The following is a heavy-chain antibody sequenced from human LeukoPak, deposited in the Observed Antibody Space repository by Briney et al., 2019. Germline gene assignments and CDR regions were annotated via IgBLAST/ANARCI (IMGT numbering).Heavy chain of an antibody. J-gene: IGHJ4*02. V-gene: IGHV3-30-3*01. CDR2: VSYDGSNK. CDR1: GFTFSTYW. Sequence: GGSLRLSCAASGFTFSTYWMTWVRQAPGKGLEWVAVVSYDGSNKYYADSVKGRFTISRVNSKNTLYLQMNSLRAEDTAVYYCARVVSSSWDFDYWGQGTLVTVSP. CDR3: ARVVSSSWDFDY. D-gene: IGHD6-13*01.